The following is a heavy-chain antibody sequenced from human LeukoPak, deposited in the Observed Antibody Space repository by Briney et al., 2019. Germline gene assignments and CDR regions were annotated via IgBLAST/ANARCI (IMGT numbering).Heavy chain of an antibody. CDR3: AREIERGILGVGYMDV. CDR1: GGSISSGDYY. J-gene: IGHJ6*03. V-gene: IGHV4-30-4*08. Sequence: PSQTLSLTCTVSGGSISSGDYYWSWIRQPPGKGLEWIGYIYYSGSTYYNPSLKSRVTISVDTSKNQFSLKLSSETAADTAVYYCAREIERGILGVGYMDVWGKGTTVTVSS. CDR2: IYYSGST. D-gene: IGHD2-21*01.